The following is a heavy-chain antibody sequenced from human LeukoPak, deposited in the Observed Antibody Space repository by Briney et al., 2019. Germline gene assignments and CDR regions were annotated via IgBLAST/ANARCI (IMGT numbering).Heavy chain of an antibody. CDR1: GFTFDDYG. V-gene: IGHV3-20*04. D-gene: IGHD3-10*01. Sequence: GGSLRPSCAAAGFTFDDYGMSWVRQAPGEGQEWVSGINWIGGSTGYADSVKGRFTISRDNTRNSLYLQMNSLRVEDTALYYCARDLTPPFYDSGSYFLKSPEGYWGQGTLVTVSS. J-gene: IGHJ4*02. CDR2: INWIGGST. CDR3: ARDLTPPFYDSGSYFLKSPEGY.